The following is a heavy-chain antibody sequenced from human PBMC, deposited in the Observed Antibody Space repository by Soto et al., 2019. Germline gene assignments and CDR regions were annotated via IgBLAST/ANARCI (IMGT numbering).Heavy chain of an antibody. J-gene: IGHJ4*02. CDR1: GGSFSAYD. Sequence: QVQLQQLGAGLLKPSETLSLTCAVYGGSFSAYDWTWIRQPPGTGLEWIGEINHSGSTNYNPSLKSRVTISVDTSKNQFSLKLTSVTAADTAVYYCARDKITGLFDYWGQGTLVTVSS. D-gene: IGHD2-8*02. CDR3: ARDKITGLFDY. CDR2: INHSGST. V-gene: IGHV4-34*01.